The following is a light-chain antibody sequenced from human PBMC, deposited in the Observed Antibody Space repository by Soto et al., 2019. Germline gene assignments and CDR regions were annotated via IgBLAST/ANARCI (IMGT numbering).Light chain of an antibody. J-gene: IGLJ3*02. V-gene: IGLV8-61*01. Sequence: QTVVTQEPSFSVSPGRTVTLTCGLSSGSVSTSYYPSWYQQTPGQAPRPLIYSTNTRSSGLPDRFSGSILGNKAALTITGAQADYESDYYCVLYMGSGIWVFGGGTKVTVL. CDR3: VLYMGSGIWV. CDR2: STN. CDR1: SGSVSTSYY.